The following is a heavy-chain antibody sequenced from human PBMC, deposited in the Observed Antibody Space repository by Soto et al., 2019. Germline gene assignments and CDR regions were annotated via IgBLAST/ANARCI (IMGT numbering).Heavy chain of an antibody. V-gene: IGHV2-5*02. CDR2: IYWDGDR. J-gene: IGHJ6*02. Sequence: SGPTLVNPTQTLTLTCTFSGFSLSTGGMGVGWIRQPPGKALEWLALIYWDGDRRYRPSLMSRLTIAKDTSKNQVVLTMTNMDPVDTATYYCVHSRCGGDCLRSYSSHYYYGMDIWGQGTTVTVSS. D-gene: IGHD2-21*02. CDR1: GFSLSTGGMG. CDR3: VHSRCGGDCLRSYSSHYYYGMDI.